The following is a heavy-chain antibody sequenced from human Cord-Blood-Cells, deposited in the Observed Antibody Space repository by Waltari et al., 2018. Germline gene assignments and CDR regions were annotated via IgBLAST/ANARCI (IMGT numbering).Heavy chain of an antibody. D-gene: IGHD2-8*01. V-gene: IGHV1-2*04. Sequence: QVQLVQSGAEVKKPGASVKVSCKASGYTFTGYYIHWVRLAPGQGLEWMGWINPNSGGTNYAQKFQGWVTMTRDTSISTAYMELSRLRSDDTAVYYCARDNCTNGVCYFDYWGQGTLVTVSS. CDR3: ARDNCTNGVCYFDY. CDR2: INPNSGGT. CDR1: GYTFTGYY. J-gene: IGHJ4*02.